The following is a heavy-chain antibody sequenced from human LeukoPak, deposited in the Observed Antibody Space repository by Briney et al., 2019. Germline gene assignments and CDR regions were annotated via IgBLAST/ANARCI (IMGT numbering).Heavy chain of an antibody. D-gene: IGHD6-6*01. Sequence: ASVKVSCKASGGTFSSYAISWVRQAPGQGLEWMGGIIPIFGTANYAQKFQGRVTITTDESTSTAYMELSSLRSEDTAVYYCARVKVIAARGNYFDYWGQGTLVTVSS. CDR2: IIPIFGTA. CDR3: ARVKVIAARGNYFDY. CDR1: GGTFSSYA. V-gene: IGHV1-69*05. J-gene: IGHJ4*02.